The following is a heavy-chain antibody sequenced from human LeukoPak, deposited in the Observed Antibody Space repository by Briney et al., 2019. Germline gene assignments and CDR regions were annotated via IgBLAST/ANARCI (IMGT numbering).Heavy chain of an antibody. Sequence: SETLSLTCTLSGGSISSYYWSWIRQPAGKGLEWIWRIYTSGSTNYNPSLKSRVTMSVDTSKNQFSLKLSSVTAADTAVYYCARDAYYYDSSGYYPEYFQHWGQGTLVSVSS. CDR3: ARDAYYYDSSGYYPEYFQH. CDR2: IYTSGST. J-gene: IGHJ1*01. V-gene: IGHV4-4*07. CDR1: GGSISSYY. D-gene: IGHD3-22*01.